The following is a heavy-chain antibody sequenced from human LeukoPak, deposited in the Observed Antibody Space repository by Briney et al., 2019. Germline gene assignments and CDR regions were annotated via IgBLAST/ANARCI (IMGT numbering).Heavy chain of an antibody. CDR3: ARDFLGEDYGSGSYYNYFDY. CDR2: IYYSGST. V-gene: IGHV4-59*12. J-gene: IGHJ4*02. CDR1: GGSINSYY. Sequence: SETLSLTCTVSGGSINSYYWSWIRQPPGKGLEWIGYIYYSGSTKYNPSLKSRVTISVDTSKNQFSLKLSSVTAADTAVYYCARDFLGEDYGSGSYYNYFDYWGQGTLVTVSS. D-gene: IGHD3-10*01.